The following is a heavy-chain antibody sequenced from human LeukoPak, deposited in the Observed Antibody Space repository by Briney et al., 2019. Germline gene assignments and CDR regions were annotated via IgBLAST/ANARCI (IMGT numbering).Heavy chain of an antibody. CDR2: ISGDGGST. J-gene: IGHJ4*02. V-gene: IGHV3-43*02. D-gene: IGHD5-24*01. CDR3: AKDTGRDGYNFPLDY. Sequence: GGSLRLSCAASGFTFDDYAMHWVRQAPGKGLEWVSLISGDGGSTYYADSVKGRFTISRDNSINSLYLQMNSLRTEDTALYYCAKDTGRDGYNFPLDYWGQGTLVTVSS. CDR1: GFTFDDYA.